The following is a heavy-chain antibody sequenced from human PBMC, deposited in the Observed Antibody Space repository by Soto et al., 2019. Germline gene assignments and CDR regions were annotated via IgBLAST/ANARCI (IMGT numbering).Heavy chain of an antibody. CDR1: GYTFTSYY. J-gene: IGHJ4*02. V-gene: IGHV1-46*01. Sequence: QVQLVQSGAEVKKPGASVKVSCKASGYTFTSYYVHWVRQAPGQGLEWMGIINPSGGSSTYAQKFQGRVTMTRDTSTSTVYMDLSSLRSEDTAVYYCARGSSTAARPIDYWGQGTLVTVSS. D-gene: IGHD6-6*01. CDR3: ARGSSTAARPIDY. CDR2: INPSGGSS.